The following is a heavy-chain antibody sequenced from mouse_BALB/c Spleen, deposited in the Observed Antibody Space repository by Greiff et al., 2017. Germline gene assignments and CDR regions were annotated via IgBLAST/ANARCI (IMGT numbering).Heavy chain of an antibody. J-gene: IGHJ3*01. CDR3: NANDGYYKETFAY. CDR2: IDPENGDT. D-gene: IGHD2-3*01. V-gene: IGHV14-4*02. CDR1: GFNIKDYY. Sequence: SGAELVRSGASVKLSCTASGFNIKDYYMHWVKQRPEQGLEWIGWIDPENGDTEYAPKFQGKATMTADTSSNTAYLQLSSLTSEDTAVYYCNANDGYYKETFAYWGQGTLVTVSA.